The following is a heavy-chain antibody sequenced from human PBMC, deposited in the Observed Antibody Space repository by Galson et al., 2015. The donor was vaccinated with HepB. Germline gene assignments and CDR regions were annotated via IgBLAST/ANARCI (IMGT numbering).Heavy chain of an antibody. CDR3: AKDKSYGSGSEHRYYYYGMDV. CDR1: GFTFSSYG. CDR2: ISYDGSNK. V-gene: IGHV3-30*18. D-gene: IGHD3-10*01. Sequence: SLRLSCAASGFTFSSYGMHWVRQAPGKGLEWVAVISYDGSNKYYADSVKGRFTISRDNSKNTLYLQMNSLRAEDTAVYYCAKDKSYGSGSEHRYYYYGMDVWGQGTTVTVSS. J-gene: IGHJ6*02.